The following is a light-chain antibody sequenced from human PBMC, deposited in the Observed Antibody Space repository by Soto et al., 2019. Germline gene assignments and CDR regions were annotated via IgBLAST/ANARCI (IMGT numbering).Light chain of an antibody. Sequence: EIVLTQSPATLSLSPGERATLSCRASLNVNSYLAWYQQKPGQAPRLLIYDASNRAAGIPARFSGSGSGTDFTLTISRLEPEDFAVYYCHQYAYAPWTFGQGTKVDIK. J-gene: IGKJ1*01. CDR2: DAS. CDR1: LNVNSY. V-gene: IGKV3-11*01. CDR3: HQYAYAPWT.